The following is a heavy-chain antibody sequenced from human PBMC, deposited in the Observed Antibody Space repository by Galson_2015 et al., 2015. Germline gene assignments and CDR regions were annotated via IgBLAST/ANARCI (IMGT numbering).Heavy chain of an antibody. V-gene: IGHV3-30-3*01. D-gene: IGHD6-13*01. CDR3: ARDPRYSSSWTDAFDI. J-gene: IGHJ3*02. CDR2: ISYDGRNK. CDR1: GFTFSSYA. Sequence: SLRLSCAASGFTFSSYAMHWVRQAPGKGLEWVAVISYDGRNKYYADSVKGRFTISRDNSKNTLYLQMNSLRAEDTAVYYCARDPRYSSSWTDAFDIWGQGTMVTVSS.